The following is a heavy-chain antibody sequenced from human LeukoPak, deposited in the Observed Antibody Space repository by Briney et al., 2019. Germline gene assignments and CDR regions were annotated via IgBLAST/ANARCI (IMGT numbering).Heavy chain of an antibody. Sequence: SETLSLTCAVYGGAFSGYYWSWIRQPPGEGLEWIGEINHSGSTNYNPSLKSRVTISVDTSNNQFSLKLSSVTAADTAVYYCARGTGYYDSSGYYGFDYWGQGTLVTVSS. V-gene: IGHV4-34*01. CDR2: INHSGST. D-gene: IGHD3-22*01. CDR3: ARGTGYYDSSGYYGFDY. CDR1: GGAFSGYY. J-gene: IGHJ4*02.